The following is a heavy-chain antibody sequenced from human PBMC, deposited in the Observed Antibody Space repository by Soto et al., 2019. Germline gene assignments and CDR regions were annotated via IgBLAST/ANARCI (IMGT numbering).Heavy chain of an antibody. CDR3: ATRGGVYY. D-gene: IGHD3-16*01. V-gene: IGHV3-30*03. CDR2: ISYDGSNK. Sequence: PGGSLRLSCAASGFTFSSYGMHWVRQAPGKGLEWVAVISYDGSNKYYADSVKGRFTISRDNSKNTLYLQMNSLRAEDTAVYYCATRGGVYYWGKGTLVTVSS. CDR1: GFTFSSYG. J-gene: IGHJ4*02.